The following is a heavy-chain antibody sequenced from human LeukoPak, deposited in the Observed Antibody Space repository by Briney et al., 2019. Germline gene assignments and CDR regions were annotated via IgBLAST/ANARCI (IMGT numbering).Heavy chain of an antibody. CDR3: ARTDSGGYDLAYAFDI. D-gene: IGHD5-12*01. CDR2: LSSSGSAF. J-gene: IGHJ3*02. Sequence: GGSLRLSCEDSGFSFRSYEMNWVRQAPGKGLEWIAYLSSSGSAFSYADSVKGRFTISRDNAKNSLYLQMNSLRAEDTALYYCARTDSGGYDLAYAFDIWGQGTMVTVSS. CDR1: GFSFRSYE. V-gene: IGHV3-48*03.